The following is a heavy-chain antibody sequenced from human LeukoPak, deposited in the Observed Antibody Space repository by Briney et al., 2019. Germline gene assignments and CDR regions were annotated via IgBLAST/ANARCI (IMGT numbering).Heavy chain of an antibody. CDR3: ARDLGLRGVTNWFDS. CDR1: GYTFSSYL. D-gene: IGHD3-10*01. J-gene: IGHJ5*01. V-gene: IGHV1-46*01. Sequence: ASVKVSCKASGYTFSSYLMHWVRQAPGQGLEWMGIINPSDGSTSYVEKFQGRVTMTRDTSTSTGYMELSSLRSEDTAVYYCARDLGLRGVTNWFDSWGQGTLVTVSS. CDR2: INPSDGST.